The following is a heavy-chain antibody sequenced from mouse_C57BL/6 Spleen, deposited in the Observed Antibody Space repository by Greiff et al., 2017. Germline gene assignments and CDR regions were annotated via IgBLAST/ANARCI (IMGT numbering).Heavy chain of an antibody. V-gene: IGHV1-81*01. J-gene: IGHJ2*01. D-gene: IGHD1-1*01. CDR1: GYTFTSYG. CDR3: SRVGSTTVVDY. Sequence: VQLQQSGAELARPGASVKLSCKASGYTFTSYGISWVKQRTGQGLEWIGEIYPRSGNTYYNEKFKGKATLPADKSSNTAYMELRSLTSEDSAVYFCSRVGSTTVVDYWGQGTTLTVSS. CDR2: IYPRSGNT.